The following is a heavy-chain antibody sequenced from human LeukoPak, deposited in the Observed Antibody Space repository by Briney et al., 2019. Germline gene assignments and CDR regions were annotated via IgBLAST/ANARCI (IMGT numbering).Heavy chain of an antibody. CDR2: IWQDAIEE. J-gene: IGHJ6*03. CDR1: GFTFRSYW. V-gene: IGHV3-7*01. Sequence: GGSLRLSCAASGFTFRSYWMSWVRQSPAKGLEWVASIWQDAIEEYYVDSVRGRFTISRDNAKNSLSLQMNSLRAEDTAIYYCARARTLYSGSPAHMDVWGKGTTVTVSS. D-gene: IGHD6-25*01. CDR3: ARARTLYSGSPAHMDV.